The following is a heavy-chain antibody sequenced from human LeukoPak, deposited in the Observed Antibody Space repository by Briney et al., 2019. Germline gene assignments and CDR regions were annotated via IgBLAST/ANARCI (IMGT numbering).Heavy chain of an antibody. D-gene: IGHD6-19*01. J-gene: IGHJ4*02. V-gene: IGHV3-23*01. CDR3: AKGYPKAVAGTWRYFDY. CDR2: ISGSGGST. CDR1: GFTFSSYA. Sequence: GGSLRLSCAASGFTFSSYAMNWVRQAPGKGLEWVSAISGSGGSTYYADSVKGRFTISRDNSKNTLYLQMNSLRAEDTAVYYCAKGYPKAVAGTWRYFDYWGQGTLVTVSS.